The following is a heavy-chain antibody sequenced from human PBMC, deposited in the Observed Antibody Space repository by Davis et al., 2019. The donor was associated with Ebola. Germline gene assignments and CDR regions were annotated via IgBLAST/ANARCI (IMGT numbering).Heavy chain of an antibody. Sequence: SETLSLTCTVSGGSISSYYWSWIRQPPGKGLEWIGYIYYSGSTNYNPSLKSRVTISVDTSKNQFSLKLSSVTAADTAVYYCARQNYDFWSGYFKGQNWFDPWGQGTLVTVSS. V-gene: IGHV4-59*08. D-gene: IGHD3-3*01. CDR1: GGSISSYY. CDR3: ARQNYDFWSGYFKGQNWFDP. CDR2: IYYSGST. J-gene: IGHJ5*02.